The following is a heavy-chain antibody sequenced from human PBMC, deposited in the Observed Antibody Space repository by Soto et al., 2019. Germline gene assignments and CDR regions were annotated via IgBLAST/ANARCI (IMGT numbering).Heavy chain of an antibody. CDR2: IYHSGST. CDR3: ASDNYYYGMDV. J-gene: IGHJ6*02. Sequence: QLQLQESGSGLVKPSQTLSLTCAVSGGSISSGGYSWSWIRQPPGKGLEWIGYIYHSGSTYYNPSLKSRVTRSVDRSKNQFSLKLSSVTAADTAVYYCASDNYYYGMDVWGQGTTVTVSS. V-gene: IGHV4-30-2*01. CDR1: GGSISSGGYS.